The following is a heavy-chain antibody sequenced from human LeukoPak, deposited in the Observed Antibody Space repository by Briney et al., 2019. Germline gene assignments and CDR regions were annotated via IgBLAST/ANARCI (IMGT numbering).Heavy chain of an antibody. D-gene: IGHD5-12*01. CDR3: ARDSTWQLDY. V-gene: IGHV3-7*03. Sequence: GGSLRLSCTTSRFSFSSHWMTWVRQPPGKGLEWVANIKEDGGVKYYVDSVEGRFTISRDNTKNVLYLEMNSLRADDTAVYFCARDSTWQLDYWGQGTLITVSS. CDR2: IKEDGGVK. J-gene: IGHJ4*02. CDR1: RFSFSSHW.